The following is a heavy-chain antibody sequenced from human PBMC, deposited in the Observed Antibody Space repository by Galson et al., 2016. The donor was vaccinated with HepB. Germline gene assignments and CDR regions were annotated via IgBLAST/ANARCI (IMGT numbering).Heavy chain of an antibody. J-gene: IGHJ2*01. CDR1: GYRFTSYW. CDR2: IDPSDSST. V-gene: IGHV5-10-1*01. Sequence: QSGAEVKKPGESLRISCKASGYRFTSYWITWVRQMPGKGLEWMGRIDPSDSSTTYSPSFQGHVTFSADKSIDTAYLQWSSLKASDTAIYYCARLSAYYYDSDSAYYTIRENGNFDLWGRGTLVTVS. CDR3: ARLSAYYYDSDSAYYTIRENGNFDL. D-gene: IGHD3-22*01.